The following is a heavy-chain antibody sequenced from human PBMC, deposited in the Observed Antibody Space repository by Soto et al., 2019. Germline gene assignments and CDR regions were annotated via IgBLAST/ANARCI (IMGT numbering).Heavy chain of an antibody. Sequence: EVQLLESGGGLVQPGGSLRLSCAASGFTFSSYAMSWVRQAPGKGLEWVSAISGSGGSTYYADSVKGRFTISRDNSKSTLYLQMNSLRAEDTAVYYCAKGDHIAAAGTSRFDPWGQGTLVTVSS. CDR2: ISGSGGST. D-gene: IGHD6-13*01. V-gene: IGHV3-23*01. CDR3: AKGDHIAAAGTSRFDP. J-gene: IGHJ5*02. CDR1: GFTFSSYA.